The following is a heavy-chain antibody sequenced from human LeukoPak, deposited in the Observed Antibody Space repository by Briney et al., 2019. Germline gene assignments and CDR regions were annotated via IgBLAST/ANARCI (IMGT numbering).Heavy chain of an antibody. CDR2: IWYDGSNK. V-gene: IGHV3-33*01. J-gene: IGHJ4*02. CDR3: TTRSPARYCSDGACYSSADY. D-gene: IGHD2-15*01. Sequence: GGSLRLSCAASGFTFSSYGMHWVRQAPGKGLEWVAVIWYDGSNKYYADSVKGRFTISRDDSKDTPYLQMNSLNTEDTAMYYCTTRSPARYCSDGACYSSADYWGQGTLVTVSS. CDR1: GFTFSSYG.